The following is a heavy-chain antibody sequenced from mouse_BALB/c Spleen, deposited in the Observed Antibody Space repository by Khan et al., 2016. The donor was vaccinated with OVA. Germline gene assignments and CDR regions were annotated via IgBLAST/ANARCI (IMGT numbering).Heavy chain of an antibody. Sequence: VQLQQSGAELVKPGASVKLSCTSSDFNIKDTYIHWVMQRPEQGLEWIGRIDPANGNTKYDPKFQGKATITADTSSNTAYLQLSSLTSEDTAIYYCARGGWSYAMDYWGQGTSVTVSS. CDR2: IDPANGNT. V-gene: IGHV14-3*02. CDR1: DFNIKDTY. CDR3: ARGGWSYAMDY. D-gene: IGHD1-1*02. J-gene: IGHJ4*01.